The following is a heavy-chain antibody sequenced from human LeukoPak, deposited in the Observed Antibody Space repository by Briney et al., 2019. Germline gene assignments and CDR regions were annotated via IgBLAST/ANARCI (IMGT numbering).Heavy chain of an antibody. J-gene: IGHJ6*03. Sequence: PSETLSLTCAVYGGSFSGYYWSWIRQPPGKVLEWIGEINDIGNTNYDPSLRSRVTISVDTSKNQFSLSLTSATAADTAVYFCARLGSVGYYNYQYMDIWGNGTTVTVSS. CDR1: GGSFSGYY. CDR2: INDIGNT. V-gene: IGHV4-34*01. CDR3: ARLGSVGYYNYQYMDI. D-gene: IGHD3-10*01.